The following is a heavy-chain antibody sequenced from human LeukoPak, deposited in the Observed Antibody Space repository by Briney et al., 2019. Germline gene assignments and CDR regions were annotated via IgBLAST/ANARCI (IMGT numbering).Heavy chain of an antibody. Sequence: PGGSLRLSCAASGFTFSSYGMHWVRQAPGKGLKWVAVISYDGSNKYYADSVKGRFTISRDNSKNTLYLQMNSLRAEDTAVYYCAKGRATWELLNFFDYWGQGTLVTVSS. V-gene: IGHV3-30*18. CDR3: AKGRATWELLNFFDY. J-gene: IGHJ4*02. CDR1: GFTFSSYG. D-gene: IGHD1-26*01. CDR2: ISYDGSNK.